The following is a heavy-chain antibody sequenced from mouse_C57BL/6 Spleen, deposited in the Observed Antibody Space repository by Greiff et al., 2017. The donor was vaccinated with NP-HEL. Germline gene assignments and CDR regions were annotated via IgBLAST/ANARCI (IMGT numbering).Heavy chain of an antibody. V-gene: IGHV1-39*01. D-gene: IGHD1-1*01. CDR2: INPNYGTT. CDR3: ARSGVVASGYFDV. J-gene: IGHJ1*03. Sequence: EVQLQQSGPELVKPGASVKISCKASGYSFTDYNMNWVKQSNGKSLEWIGVINPNYGTTSYNQKFKGKATLTVDQSSSTAYMQLTSLTSEDSAVYDWARSGVVASGYFDVWGTGTTVTVSS. CDR1: GYSFTDYN.